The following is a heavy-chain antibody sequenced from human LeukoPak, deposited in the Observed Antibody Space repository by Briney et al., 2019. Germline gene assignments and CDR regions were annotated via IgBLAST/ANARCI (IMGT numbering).Heavy chain of an antibody. D-gene: IGHD5-24*01. CDR1: GFTFSGYW. V-gene: IGHV3-7*01. CDR2: IKQDGSEK. CDR3: ARVGSLDGYILYYFDY. J-gene: IGHJ4*02. Sequence: GGSLRLSCAASGFTFSGYWMSWGRQAPGKGLEWVANIKQDGSEKYYVDSVKGRFTISRDNSKNTLYLQMNSLRAEDTAVYYCARVGSLDGYILYYFDYWGQGTLVTVSS.